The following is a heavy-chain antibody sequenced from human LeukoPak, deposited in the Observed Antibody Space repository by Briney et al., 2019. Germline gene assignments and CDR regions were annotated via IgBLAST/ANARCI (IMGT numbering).Heavy chain of an antibody. CDR1: GYTFTSYY. V-gene: IGHV1-46*01. J-gene: IGHJ5*02. Sequence: ASVKVSCKASGYTFTSYYMHWVRQAPGQGLEWMGIINPSGGSTSYAQKFQGRVTITRNTSISTAYMELSSLRSEDTAVYYCAREGYCSGGSCYSWFDPWGQGTLVTVSS. CDR3: AREGYCSGGSCYSWFDP. CDR2: INPSGGST. D-gene: IGHD2-15*01.